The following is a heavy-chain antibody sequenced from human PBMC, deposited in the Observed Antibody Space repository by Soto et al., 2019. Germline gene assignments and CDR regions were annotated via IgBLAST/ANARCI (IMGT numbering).Heavy chain of an antibody. Sequence: GGSLRLSCAASGFTFSNYDIHWVRQAPGKGLEWVALISYDGNTKHYADSVKGRFTISRDNSRNTLSLQMNSLRGEDTAVYHCAKLMGYCSRSSCYEPYYYYYMDAWGKGTTVTVSS. V-gene: IGHV3-30*18. CDR3: AKLMGYCSRSSCYEPYYYYYMDA. D-gene: IGHD2-2*01. J-gene: IGHJ6*03. CDR1: GFTFSNYD. CDR2: ISYDGNTK.